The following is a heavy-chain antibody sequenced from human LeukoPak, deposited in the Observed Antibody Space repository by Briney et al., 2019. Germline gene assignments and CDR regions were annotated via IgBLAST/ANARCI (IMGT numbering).Heavy chain of an antibody. V-gene: IGHV3-21*01. D-gene: IGHD3-22*01. Sequence: GGSLRLSCAASGYTFSSYSMNWVRQAPGKGLEWVSFISSGSSYIYYADSMKGRFTISRDNAKKSLYLQINSLRAEDTAVYFCARSFYDSSGYPNFDYWGQGTLVTVSS. J-gene: IGHJ4*02. CDR2: ISSGSSYI. CDR1: GYTFSSYS. CDR3: ARSFYDSSGYPNFDY.